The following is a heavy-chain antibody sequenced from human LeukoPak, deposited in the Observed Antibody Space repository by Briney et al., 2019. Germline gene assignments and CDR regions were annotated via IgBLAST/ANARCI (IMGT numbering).Heavy chain of an antibody. CDR1: GFTVSSNY. CDR3: ARDRVFDS. V-gene: IGHV3-21*01. J-gene: IGHJ4*02. Sequence: GGSLRLSCAASGFTVSSNYMSWVRQAPGKGLEWVSSISDSGTYVYYADSVKGRFTVSRDNAKNSLYLQMNNLRAEDTAVFYCARDRVFDSWGQGTLVTVSS. CDR2: ISDSGTYV.